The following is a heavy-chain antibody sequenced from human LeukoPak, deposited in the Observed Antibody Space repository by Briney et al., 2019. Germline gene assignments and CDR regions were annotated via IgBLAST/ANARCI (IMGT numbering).Heavy chain of an antibody. CDR3: ARRRTYYYGSGRRPGGEYYFDY. CDR1: GYTFTSYG. CDR2: IIPIFGTA. V-gene: IGHV1-69*13. D-gene: IGHD3-10*01. J-gene: IGHJ4*02. Sequence: SVKVSCKASGYTFTSYGNSWVRQAPGQGLEWMGGIIPIFGTANNAQKFQGRVTITVDESTSTAYMDLSSLSSGDRAVYYCARRRTYYYGSGRRPGGEYYFDYWGQGTLVTVSS.